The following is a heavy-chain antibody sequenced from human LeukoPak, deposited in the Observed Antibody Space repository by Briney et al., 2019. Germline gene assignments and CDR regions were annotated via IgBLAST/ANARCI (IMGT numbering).Heavy chain of an antibody. V-gene: IGHV3-30*18. D-gene: IGHD3-22*01. CDR2: ISYDGSNE. CDR3: AKAQDYDSSGYYFDY. Sequence: AGGSLRLSCAASGFTFSSYGMHWVRQAPGKGLEWVAVISYDGSNEYYADSVKGRFTISRDNSKNMMYLEMNSLRAEDTAVYYCAKAQDYDSSGYYFDYWGQGTLVTVSS. CDR1: GFTFSSYG. J-gene: IGHJ4*02.